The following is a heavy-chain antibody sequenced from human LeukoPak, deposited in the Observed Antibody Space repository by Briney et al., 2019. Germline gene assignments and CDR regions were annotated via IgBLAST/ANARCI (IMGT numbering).Heavy chain of an antibody. Sequence: PGGSLRLSCAASGFTFSTYSMTWVRQVPGKGLEWVSSISSSSAYIHYADPVKGRFTISRDNAKNSLYLQLNSLRAEDTAVYYCARESHGTGDQWGQGTLVTVSS. V-gene: IGHV3-21*04. D-gene: IGHD3-10*01. CDR2: ISSSSAYI. CDR3: ARESHGTGDQ. J-gene: IGHJ4*02. CDR1: GFTFSTYS.